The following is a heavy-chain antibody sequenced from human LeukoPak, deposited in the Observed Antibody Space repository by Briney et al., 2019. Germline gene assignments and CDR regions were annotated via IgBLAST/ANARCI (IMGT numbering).Heavy chain of an antibody. Sequence: GGSLRLSCTVSGFTVSSSSMSWVRQAPGKGLEWVSFIYSDNTHYSDSVKCRFTISRDNSKNTLYLQMSSLRAEDTAVYYCARRAGAYSHPYDYWGQGTLVTVSS. D-gene: IGHD4/OR15-4a*01. CDR1: GFTVSSSS. V-gene: IGHV3-53*01. CDR2: IYSDNT. CDR3: ARRAGAYSHPYDY. J-gene: IGHJ4*02.